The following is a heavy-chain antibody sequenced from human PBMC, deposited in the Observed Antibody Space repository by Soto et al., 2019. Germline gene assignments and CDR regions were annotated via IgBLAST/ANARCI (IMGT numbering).Heavy chain of an antibody. CDR3: AKDQPPVSHHTPLANFDY. D-gene: IGHD2-15*01. Sequence: EVQLLESGGGLVQPGGSLRLSCAASGFTFSSYAMSWVRQAPGKGLEWVSAISGSGGSTYYADSVKGRFTISRDNSKNTLYLQMNSLRAEDTAVYYCAKDQPPVSHHTPLANFDYWGQGTLVTVSS. J-gene: IGHJ4*02. CDR1: GFTFSSYA. CDR2: ISGSGGST. V-gene: IGHV3-23*01.